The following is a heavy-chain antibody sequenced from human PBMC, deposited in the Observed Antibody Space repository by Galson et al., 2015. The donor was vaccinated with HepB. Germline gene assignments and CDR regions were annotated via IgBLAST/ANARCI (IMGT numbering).Heavy chain of an antibody. CDR3: ARDRELIPNRDDAFDI. J-gene: IGHJ3*02. CDR1: GYTFTSYY. CDR2: INPSGGST. Sequence: SVKVSCKASGYTFTSYYMHWVRQAPGQGLEWMGIINPSGGSTSYAQKFQGRVTMTRDTSTSTVYMELSSLRSEDTAVYYCARDRELIPNRDDAFDIWGQGTMVTVSS. D-gene: IGHD1-26*01. V-gene: IGHV1-46*01.